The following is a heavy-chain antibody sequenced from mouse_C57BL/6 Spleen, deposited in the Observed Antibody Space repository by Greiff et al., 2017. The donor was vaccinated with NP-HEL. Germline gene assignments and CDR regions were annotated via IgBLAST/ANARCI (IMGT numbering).Heavy chain of an antibody. CDR1: GYTFTDHT. Sequence: VQLQQSDAELVKPGASVKISCKVSGYTFTDHTIHWMKQRPEQGLEWIGYIYPRDGSTKYNEKFKGKATLTADKSSSTAYMQLNSLTSEDAAVYCGARWGDYDVGGFDYWGQGTTLTVSA. CDR3: ARWGDYDVGGFDY. V-gene: IGHV1-78*01. D-gene: IGHD2-4*01. CDR2: IYPRDGST. J-gene: IGHJ2*01.